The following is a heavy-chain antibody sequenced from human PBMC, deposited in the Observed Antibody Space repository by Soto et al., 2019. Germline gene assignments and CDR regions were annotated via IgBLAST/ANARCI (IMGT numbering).Heavy chain of an antibody. V-gene: IGHV1-24*01. CDR1: GYTLTELS. CDR2: FDPEDGET. D-gene: IGHD4-17*01. J-gene: IGHJ5*02. CDR3: ATVKVMTRGGDWFDP. Sequence: ASVKVSCKVSGYTLTELSMHWVRQAPGKGLEWMGGFDPEDGETIYAQKFQGKVTMTEDTSTDTAYMELSSLRSEDTAVYYCATVKVMTRGGDWFDPWGQGTLVTVSS.